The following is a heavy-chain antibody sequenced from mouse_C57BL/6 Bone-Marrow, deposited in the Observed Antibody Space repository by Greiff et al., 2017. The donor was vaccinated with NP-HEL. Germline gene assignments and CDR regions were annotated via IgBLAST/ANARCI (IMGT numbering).Heavy chain of an antibody. D-gene: IGHD1-1*01. CDR2: ISYSGST. J-gene: IGHJ3*01. CDR3: ARSDYGSPFAY. V-gene: IGHV3-8*01. Sequence: EVKLVESGPGLAKPSQTLSLTCSVTGYSITSDYWNWTRKFPGNKLEYMGYISYSGSTYYNPSLKSRISITRDTSKNQYYLQLNSVTTEDTATYYCARSDYGSPFAYWGQGTLVTVSA. CDR1: GYSITSDY.